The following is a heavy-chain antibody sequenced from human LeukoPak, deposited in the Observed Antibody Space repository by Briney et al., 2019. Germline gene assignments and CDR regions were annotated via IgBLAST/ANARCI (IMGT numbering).Heavy chain of an antibody. J-gene: IGHJ4*02. CDR2: ISTSSSYI. V-gene: IGHV3-21*01. CDR1: GFTFSSYS. D-gene: IGHD3-22*01. CDR3: ARDESSGYLYYFDY. Sequence: GGSLRLSCAASGFTFSSYSMNWVRQAPGKGPEWVSSISTSSSYIHYADSVKGRFTISRDNAKNSLYLQMNSLRAEDTAVYYCARDESSGYLYYFDYWGQGTLVTVSS.